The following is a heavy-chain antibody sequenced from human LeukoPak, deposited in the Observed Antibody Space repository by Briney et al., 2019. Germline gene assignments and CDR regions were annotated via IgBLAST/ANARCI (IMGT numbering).Heavy chain of an antibody. CDR3: ARTLPYSSEYFQH. CDR2: IIPILGIA. Sequence: SVKVPCNASGGTFSSYAISWVRQAPGQGLEWMGRIIPILGIANYAQKFQGRVTITADKSTSTAYMELSSLRSEDTAVYYCARTLPYSSEYFQHWGQGTLVTVSS. CDR1: GGTFSSYA. J-gene: IGHJ1*01. D-gene: IGHD6-13*01. V-gene: IGHV1-69*04.